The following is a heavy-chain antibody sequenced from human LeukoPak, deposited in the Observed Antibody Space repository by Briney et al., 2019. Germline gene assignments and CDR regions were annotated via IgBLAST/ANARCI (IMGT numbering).Heavy chain of an antibody. J-gene: IGHJ3*02. CDR3: ATTTIRSFDAFDI. Sequence: SSETLSLTCTVYGASISSYYCNWIRQPPGKGLEWIGYMYYSDSTNYNPSLMSRVTISVDTSKIQFSLKLSSVTAADTAVYYCATTTIRSFDAFDIWGQGKMVTVSS. D-gene: IGHD5-12*01. V-gene: IGHV4-59*01. CDR2: MYYSDST. CDR1: GASISSYY.